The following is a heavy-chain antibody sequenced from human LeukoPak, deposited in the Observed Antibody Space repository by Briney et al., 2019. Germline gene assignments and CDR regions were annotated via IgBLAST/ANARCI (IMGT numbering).Heavy chain of an antibody. V-gene: IGHV4-59*01. CDR3: ARGSYDYVWGSYRSWWFDP. J-gene: IGHJ5*02. Sequence: SETLSLTCSVSDDSITMYYWTWIRQPPGKGLEWIGYVDHTGSTNFNPSLNGRVSISRDTTKNLFSLRLRSVTAADTAVYYCARGSYDYVWGSYRSWWFDPWGQGTLVTVSS. D-gene: IGHD3-16*02. CDR2: VDHTGST. CDR1: DDSITMYY.